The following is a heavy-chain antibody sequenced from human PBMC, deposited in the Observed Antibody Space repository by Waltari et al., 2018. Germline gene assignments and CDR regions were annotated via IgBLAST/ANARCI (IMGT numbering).Heavy chain of an antibody. J-gene: IGHJ4*02. Sequence: VQLVQSGAEVKTPGASVKVSCKASGYTFTDYSIHWVRQAPGQGLEWMGGVNPDSGGTNYAQKFQGRVTMTRDTSISTAYMELNNLGSDDTALYYCARRPVDYRNPRFDYWGQGTLVTVGS. CDR3: ARRPVDYRNPRFDY. V-gene: IGHV1-2*02. CDR1: GYTFTDYS. CDR2: VNPDSGGT. D-gene: IGHD4-4*01.